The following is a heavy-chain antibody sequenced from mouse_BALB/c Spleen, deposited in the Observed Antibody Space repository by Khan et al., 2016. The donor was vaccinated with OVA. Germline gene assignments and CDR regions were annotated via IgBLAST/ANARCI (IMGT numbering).Heavy chain of an antibody. CDR1: GYSITSGYA. V-gene: IGHV3-2*02. CDR2: ISYSGVT. CDR3: ARGNYYGYDFDY. J-gene: IGHJ2*01. Sequence: VQLKESGPGLVKPSQSLSLTCSVTGYSITSGYAWNWLRQFPGNKLEWMGYISYSGVTCYTPSLKSRISITRDTSKNQFFLQLNSVTTEDTATYYCARGNYYGYDFDYWGQGTTLTVSS. D-gene: IGHD1-2*01.